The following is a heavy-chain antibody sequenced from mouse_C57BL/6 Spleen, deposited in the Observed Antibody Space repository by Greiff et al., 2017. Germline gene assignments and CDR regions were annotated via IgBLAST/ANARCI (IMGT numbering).Heavy chain of an antibody. Sequence: VKLQQPGAELVKPGASVKMSCKASGYTFTSYWITWVKQRPGQGLEWIGDIYPGSGSTNYNEKFKSKATLTVDTSSSTAYMQLSSLTSEDSAVYYCAAYYYGPYAMDYWGQGTSVTVSS. V-gene: IGHV1-55*01. J-gene: IGHJ4*01. CDR1: GYTFTSYW. CDR2: IYPGSGST. CDR3: AAYYYGPYAMDY. D-gene: IGHD1-1*01.